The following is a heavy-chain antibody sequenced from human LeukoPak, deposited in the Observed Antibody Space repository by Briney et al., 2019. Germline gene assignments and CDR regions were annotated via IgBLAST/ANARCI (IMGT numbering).Heavy chain of an antibody. D-gene: IGHD3-22*01. CDR1: GGTFISYA. CDR2: IIPIFGTA. J-gene: IGHJ4*02. V-gene: IGHV1-69*13. Sequence: SVKVSCKASGGTFISYAISWVRQAPGQGLGWMGGIIPIFGTANYAQKFQGRVTITADESTSTAYMELSSLRSEDTAVYYCASLRSTYYYDSSDFDYWGQGTLVTVSS. CDR3: ASLRSTYYYDSSDFDY.